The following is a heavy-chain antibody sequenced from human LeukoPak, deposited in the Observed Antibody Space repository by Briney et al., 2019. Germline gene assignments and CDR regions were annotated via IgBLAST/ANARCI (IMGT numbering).Heavy chain of an antibody. CDR2: ISSSSSYI. CDR1: GFTFSSYS. V-gene: IGHV3-21*01. CDR3: ARDVEEAFDI. Sequence: GGSLKLSCAASGFTFSSYSMNWVRQAPGKGLEWVSSISSSSSYIYYADSVKGRFTISRDNAKNSLYLQMNSLRAEDTAVYYCARDVEEAFDIWGQGTMVTVSS. J-gene: IGHJ3*02.